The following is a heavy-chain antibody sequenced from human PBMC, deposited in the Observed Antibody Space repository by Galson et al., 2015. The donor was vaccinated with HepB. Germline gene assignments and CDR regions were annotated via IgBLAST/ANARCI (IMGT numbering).Heavy chain of an antibody. CDR2: ITPSGDNT. J-gene: IGHJ4*02. CDR3: AKVFPEKTDGWYRQALYYFDS. V-gene: IGHV3-23*01. D-gene: IGHD6-19*01. Sequence: LRLSCAASGFTFSYYAMSWVRQAPGKGLEWISAITPSGDNTYSADSMKGRFIISRDNSQNTLFLQMNSLRADDTAIYFCAKVFPEKTDGWYRQALYYFDSWGQGTRVTVSS. CDR1: GFTFSYYA.